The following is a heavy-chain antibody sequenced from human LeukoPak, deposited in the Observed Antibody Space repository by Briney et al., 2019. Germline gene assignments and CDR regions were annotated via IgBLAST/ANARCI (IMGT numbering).Heavy chain of an antibody. J-gene: IGHJ4*02. CDR1: GFTFSHYS. D-gene: IGHD3-10*01. CDR2: INQVASEK. CDR3: VRDGGYYGPDS. Sequence: GGSLRLSCAASGFTFSHYSMNWVRQAPGKGLEWVANINQVASEKNYVDSVKGRFTISRDNAKNSLYLQMNSVRAEDTAMYYCVRDGGYYGPDSWGQGALVTVSS. V-gene: IGHV3-7*04.